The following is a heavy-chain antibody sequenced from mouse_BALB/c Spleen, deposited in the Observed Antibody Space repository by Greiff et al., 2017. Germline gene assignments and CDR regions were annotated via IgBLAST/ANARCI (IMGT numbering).Heavy chain of an antibody. CDR1: GYNFTSYW. CDR3: ASYGNYGRAYAMDY. Sequence: VQLQQPGAELVKPGTSVKLSCKASGYNFTSYWINWVKLRPGQGLEWIGDIYPGSGSTNYNEKFKSKATLTVDTSSSTAYMQLSSLASEDSALYYCASYGNYGRAYAMDYWGQGTSVTVSS. J-gene: IGHJ4*01. D-gene: IGHD2-1*01. V-gene: IGHV1-55*01. CDR2: IYPGSGST.